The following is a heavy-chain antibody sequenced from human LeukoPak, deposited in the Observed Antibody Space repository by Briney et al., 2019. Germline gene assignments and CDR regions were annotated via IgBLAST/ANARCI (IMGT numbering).Heavy chain of an antibody. CDR3: ARMGLLRYLEWFSDF. CDR1: GGSISRTNYY. V-gene: IGHV4-39*07. D-gene: IGHD3-3*01. CDR2: IYHSGRT. J-gene: IGHJ4*02. Sequence: PSETLSLTCTVSGGSISRTNYYWGWIRQPPGKGLEWIGTIYHSGRTYYNPSLSSRVNISVDTSKNHFSLNLSSMTAADTAVYYCARMGLLRYLEWFSDFWGQGTLVTVSS.